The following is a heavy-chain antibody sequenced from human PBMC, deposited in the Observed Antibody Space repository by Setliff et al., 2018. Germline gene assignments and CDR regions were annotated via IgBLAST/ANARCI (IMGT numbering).Heavy chain of an antibody. V-gene: IGHV1-46*01. CDR3: ARSGGGAFGI. Sequence: GASVKVSCKASGYTFTSYYMHWVRQAPGQGLEWMGIINPSGGSTSYAQKFQGRVTMTRDTSTSTVYMELSSLGSEDTAVYCCARSGGGAFGIWGQGTMVTVSS. D-gene: IGHD3-10*01. CDR1: GYTFTSYY. CDR2: INPSGGST. J-gene: IGHJ3*02.